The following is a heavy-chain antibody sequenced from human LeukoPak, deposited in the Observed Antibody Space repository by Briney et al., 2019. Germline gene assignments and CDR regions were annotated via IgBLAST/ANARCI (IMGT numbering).Heavy chain of an antibody. CDR2: IIPIFGTA. J-gene: IGHJ5*02. CDR3: ARDAYYAPKYNWFDP. V-gene: IGHV1-69*13. Sequence: SVKVSCKASGGTFSSYAISWVRQAPGQGLEWMGGIIPIFGTANYAQKFQGRVTITADESTSTAYMELSSLRSEDTAVYYCARDAYYAPKYNWFDPWGQGTLVTVSS. D-gene: IGHD2-2*01. CDR1: GGTFSSYA.